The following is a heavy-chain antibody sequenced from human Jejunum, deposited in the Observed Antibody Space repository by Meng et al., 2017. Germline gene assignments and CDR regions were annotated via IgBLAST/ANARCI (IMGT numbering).Heavy chain of an antibody. CDR1: GCTFSNNW. D-gene: IGHD5-12*01. CDR2: INGDGSTT. J-gene: IGHJ4*02. V-gene: IGHV3-74*01. CDR3: ASSRYSGYEDY. Sequence: EVHVVGSGGGLVQPGGPLRLSCAASGCTFSNNWMHWVRQAPGKGLVCVSRINGDGSTTNYADSVKGRFTISRDNAKNTLYLQANSLRAEDTAVYYCASSRYSGYEDYWGQGTLVTVSS.